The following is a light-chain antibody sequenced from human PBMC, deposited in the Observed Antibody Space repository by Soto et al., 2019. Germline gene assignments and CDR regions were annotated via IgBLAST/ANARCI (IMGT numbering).Light chain of an antibody. CDR3: QQYGSSPIT. Sequence: EIVLTQSPGTLSLSPGERATLSCRASQSVSSSYLAWYQQKPGQAPRLLIYGASSRATGIPDRFSGSGSGTDITLTISRLETEDVAVYYCQQYGSSPITFGQGTRLEIK. V-gene: IGKV3-20*01. J-gene: IGKJ5*01. CDR1: QSVSSSY. CDR2: GAS.